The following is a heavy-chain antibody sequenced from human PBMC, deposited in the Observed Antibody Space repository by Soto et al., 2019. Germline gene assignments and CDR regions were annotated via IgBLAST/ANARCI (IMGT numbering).Heavy chain of an antibody. Sequence: ASVKVSCKASGYTVTSYDINWVRQATGQGLEWMGWISAYNGNTNYAQKLQGRVTMTTDTSTSTAYMELRSLRSDDTAVYYCARGVYDYIWGSYRLWWFDPWGQGTLVTVSS. D-gene: IGHD3-16*02. CDR2: ISAYNGNT. CDR3: ARGVYDYIWGSYRLWWFDP. CDR1: GYTVTSYD. V-gene: IGHV1-18*01. J-gene: IGHJ5*02.